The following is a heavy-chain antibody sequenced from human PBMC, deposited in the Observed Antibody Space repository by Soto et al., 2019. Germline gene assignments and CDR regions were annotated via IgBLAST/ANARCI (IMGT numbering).Heavy chain of an antibody. J-gene: IGHJ6*02. Sequence: SVKVSCKASGDTFTSYYMHWVRQAPGQGLEWMGIINPSGGSTSYAQKFQGRVTMTRDTSTSTVYMELSSLRSEDTAVYYCARDFVPAAMEGHTDYYYYGMDVWGQGPTVTSP. D-gene: IGHD2-2*01. CDR2: INPSGGST. V-gene: IGHV1-46*01. CDR3: ARDFVPAAMEGHTDYYYYGMDV. CDR1: GDTFTSYY.